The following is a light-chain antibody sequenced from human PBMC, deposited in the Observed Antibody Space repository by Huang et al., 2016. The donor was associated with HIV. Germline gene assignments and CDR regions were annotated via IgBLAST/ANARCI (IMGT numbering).Light chain of an antibody. CDR3: QQSYSTPRT. CDR1: QSISSY. CDR2: AAS. Sequence: DIQMTQSPSSLSASVGDRVTITCRASQSISSYLNWYQQKPGKAPKLLIYAASSLQSGVPSRFSGSASGTDFTLPISSLQPEDFATYYCQQSYSTPRTFGQGTRLEIK. J-gene: IGKJ5*01. V-gene: IGKV1-39*01.